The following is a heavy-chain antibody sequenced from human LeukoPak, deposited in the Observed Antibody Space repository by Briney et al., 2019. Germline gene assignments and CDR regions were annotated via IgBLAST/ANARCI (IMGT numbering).Heavy chain of an antibody. J-gene: IGHJ6*03. CDR3: ARDNKLRGGYYYYMDV. CDR1: GYTFTSYD. V-gene: IGHV1-8*01. Sequence: ASVKVSCKASGYTFTSYDINWVRQATGQGLEWMGWMNPNSGNTGYAQKFQGRVTMTRNTSISTAYMELSSLRSEDTAVYYCARDNKLRGGYYYYMDVWGKGTTVTVSS. D-gene: IGHD1-26*01. CDR2: MNPNSGNT.